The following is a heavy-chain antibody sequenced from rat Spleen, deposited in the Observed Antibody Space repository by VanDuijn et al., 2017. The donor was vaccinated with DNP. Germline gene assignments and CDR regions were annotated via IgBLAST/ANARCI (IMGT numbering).Heavy chain of an antibody. CDR2: ITGGSGIT. CDR1: GFTFSYYW. V-gene: IGHV5-31*01. CDR3: ARRAYGAMDA. Sequence: EVQLVESGGGFVHPGRSLKLSCAASGFTFSYYWMAWIRQVPGKGLEWIASITGGSGITSYPDSVKGRFTISRDNAKSTLYLQMDSLRSEDTATYYCARRAYGAMDAWGQGTSVTVSS. J-gene: IGHJ4*01. D-gene: IGHD1-11*01.